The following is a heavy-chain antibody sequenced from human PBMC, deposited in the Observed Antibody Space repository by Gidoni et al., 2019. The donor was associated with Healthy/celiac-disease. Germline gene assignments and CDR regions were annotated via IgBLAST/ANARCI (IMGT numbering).Heavy chain of an antibody. J-gene: IGHJ6*02. Sequence: QVQLQQWGAGLLKPSETLSLTCAVYGGSFSGYYWSWIRQPPGKGLEWIGEINHSGSTNYNPSLKSRVTISVDTSKNQFSLKLSSVTAADTAVYYCARGGYYYGSGSNYGMDVWGQGTTVTVSS. CDR3: ARGGYYYGSGSNYGMDV. CDR1: GGSFSGYY. D-gene: IGHD3-10*01. V-gene: IGHV4-34*01. CDR2: INHSGST.